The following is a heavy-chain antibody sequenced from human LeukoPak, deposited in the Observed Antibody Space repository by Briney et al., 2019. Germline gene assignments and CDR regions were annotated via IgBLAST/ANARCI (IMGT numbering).Heavy chain of an antibody. D-gene: IGHD3-10*02. CDR1: GFSFITYN. CDR2: IGTSTSYI. V-gene: IGHV3-21*01. CDR3: AELGITMIGGV. J-gene: IGHJ6*04. Sequence: GGSLRLSCAASGFSFITYNMNWVRQTPGKGLEWVSSIGTSTSYIYYADSVKGRFTISRDNAKNSLYLEMNSLRAEDTAVYYCAELGITMIGGVWGKGTTVTISS.